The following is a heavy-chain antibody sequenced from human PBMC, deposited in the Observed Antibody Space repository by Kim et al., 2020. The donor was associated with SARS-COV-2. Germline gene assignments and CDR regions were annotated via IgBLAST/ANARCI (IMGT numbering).Heavy chain of an antibody. V-gene: IGHV3-66*02. J-gene: IGHJ6*02. D-gene: IGHD3-10*01. CDR2: IYTGGDT. Sequence: GGSLRLSCAASGFSVSTFHLTWFRQGPGKGLEWLSVIYTGGDTNYADSVRGRFTISRDNAKNPVYLKMNSLSPEDAARYYCARVRYFGSGTYDGLDVWGQGTTVTVS. CDR3: ARVRYFGSGTYDGLDV. CDR1: GFSVSTFH.